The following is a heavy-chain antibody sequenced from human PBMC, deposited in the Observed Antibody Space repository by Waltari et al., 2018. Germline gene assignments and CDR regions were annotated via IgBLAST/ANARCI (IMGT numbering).Heavy chain of an antibody. J-gene: IGHJ4*02. D-gene: IGHD5-18*01. CDR1: GYTLTELS. CDR2: FEPEDGET. CDR3: ATGAGYSYGYGLAVAAVY. V-gene: IGHV1-24*01. Sequence: QVQLVQSGAEVKKPGASVKVSCKVSGYTLTELSMHWVRQAPGKGLEWMGGFEPEDGETIYAQKFQGRVTMTEDTSTDTAYMELSSLRSEDTAVYYCATGAGYSYGYGLAVAAVYWGQGTLVTVSS.